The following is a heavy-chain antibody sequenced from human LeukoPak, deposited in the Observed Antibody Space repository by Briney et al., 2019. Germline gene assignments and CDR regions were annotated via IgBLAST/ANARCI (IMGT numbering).Heavy chain of an antibody. J-gene: IGHJ6*03. V-gene: IGHV4-4*08. CDR1: GGSISSYY. Sequence: SETLSLTCTVSGGSISSYYWSWIRQPPGKGLEWIGRIYTSGSTNYNPSLKSRVTISVDTSKNQFSLRLSSVTAADTAVYYCARSYYDFWSGYYYYYYMDVWGKGTTVTVSS. CDR2: IYTSGST. CDR3: ARSYYDFWSGYYYYYYMDV. D-gene: IGHD3-3*01.